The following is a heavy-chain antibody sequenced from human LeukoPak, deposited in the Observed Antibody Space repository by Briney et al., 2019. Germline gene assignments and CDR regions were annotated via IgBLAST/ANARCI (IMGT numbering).Heavy chain of an antibody. D-gene: IGHD6-6*01. CDR2: IYYSGST. CDR1: GGSISSYY. J-gene: IGHJ6*02. V-gene: IGHV4-59*01. CDR3: ARGFSSSTFYYYYGMDV. Sequence: PSETLSLTCTVSGGSISSYYWSWIRQPPGKGLEWIGYIYYSGSTNYNPSLKSRVTISVDTSKNQFSLKLSSVTAADTAVYYCARGFSSSTFYYYYGMDVWGQGTTVTVSS.